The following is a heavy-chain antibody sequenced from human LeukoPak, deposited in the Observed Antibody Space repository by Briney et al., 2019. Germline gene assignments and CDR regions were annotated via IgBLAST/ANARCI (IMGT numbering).Heavy chain of an antibody. V-gene: IGHV1-2*06. CDR3: ARDGYNRLPFDY. Sequence: GASVKVSCKGAGYTFTGYYMHWVRQAPGQGLEWMGRINPNSGGTNYAQKFQGMVTMTRDTSISTAYMELSRLRSDDTAVYYCARDGYNRLPFDYWGQGTLVTVSS. CDR2: INPNSGGT. CDR1: GYTFTGYY. J-gene: IGHJ4*02. D-gene: IGHD5-24*01.